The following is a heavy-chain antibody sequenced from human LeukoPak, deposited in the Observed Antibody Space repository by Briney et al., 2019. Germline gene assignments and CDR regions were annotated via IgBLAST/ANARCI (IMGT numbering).Heavy chain of an antibody. CDR1: EFTFSSYG. V-gene: IGHV3-33*01. CDR3: ARWVFGTYYFDY. D-gene: IGHD3-10*01. Sequence: GGSLRLSRAASEFTFSSYGMHWVRQAPGKGLEWVAVIWYDGSNKYYADSVKGRFTISRDNSKNTLYLQMNSLRAEDTAVYYCARWVFGTYYFDYWGQGTLVTVSS. J-gene: IGHJ4*02. CDR2: IWYDGSNK.